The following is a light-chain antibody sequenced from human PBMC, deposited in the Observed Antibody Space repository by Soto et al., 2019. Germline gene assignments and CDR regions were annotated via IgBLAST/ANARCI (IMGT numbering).Light chain of an antibody. J-gene: IGKJ2*01. CDR1: QSVGSN. Sequence: EIVMTQSPATLSVSPGERATLSCRASQSVGSNLAWYQQKPGQAPRLLIYGASTRATGVPARFSGSGSGTEFTLTISSLQSEDFATYFCQQYSHLVTFGQGTKLEIK. CDR2: GAS. V-gene: IGKV3D-15*01. CDR3: QQYSHLVT.